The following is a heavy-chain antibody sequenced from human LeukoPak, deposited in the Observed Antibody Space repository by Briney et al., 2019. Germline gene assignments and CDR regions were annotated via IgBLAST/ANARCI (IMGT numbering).Heavy chain of an antibody. Sequence: ASVKVSCKASGYTFTSYGISWVRQAPGQGLEWMGWISAYNGNTNYAQKFQGRVTMTRDTSISTAYMELSRLRSDDTAVYYCARVYCSGGSCYRAPFDYWGQGTLVTVSS. CDR1: GYTFTSYG. D-gene: IGHD2-15*01. J-gene: IGHJ4*02. CDR3: ARVYCSGGSCYRAPFDY. CDR2: ISAYNGNT. V-gene: IGHV1-18*01.